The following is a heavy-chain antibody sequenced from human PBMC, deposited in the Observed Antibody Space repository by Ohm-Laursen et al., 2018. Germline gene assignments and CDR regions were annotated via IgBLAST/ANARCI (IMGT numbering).Heavy chain of an antibody. CDR1: GDSVSSDYY. CDR3: ATVVNHKFDP. D-gene: IGHD1-14*01. V-gene: IGHV4-31*03. CDR2: IYYTGNT. J-gene: IGHJ5*02. Sequence: TLSLTCTVSGDSVSSDYYWSWVRQHPGKGLEWIGFIYYTGNTYYNPSLKSRSTISLDASKNQFSLKLSSVTAADTAVYYCATVVNHKFDPWGQGTLVTVSP.